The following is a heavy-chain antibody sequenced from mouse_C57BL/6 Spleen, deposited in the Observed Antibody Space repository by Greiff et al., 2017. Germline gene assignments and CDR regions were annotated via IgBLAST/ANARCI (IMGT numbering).Heavy chain of an antibody. D-gene: IGHD2-4*01. Sequence: VHLVESGPGLVQPSQSLSITCTVSGFSLTSYGVHWVRQSPGKGLEWLGVIWSGGSTDYNAAFISRLSISKDNSKSQVFFKMNSLQADDTAIYYCARPSTMIKDWFAYWGQGTLVTVSA. CDR2: IWSGGST. V-gene: IGHV2-2*01. CDR3: ARPSTMIKDWFAY. CDR1: GFSLTSYG. J-gene: IGHJ3*01.